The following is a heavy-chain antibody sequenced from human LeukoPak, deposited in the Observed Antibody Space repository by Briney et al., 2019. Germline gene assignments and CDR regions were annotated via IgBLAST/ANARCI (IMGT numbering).Heavy chain of an antibody. J-gene: IGHJ3*02. D-gene: IGHD6-19*01. CDR2: ISSSSSYI. CDR1: GFTFSSYS. V-gene: IGHV3-21*01. CDR3: ARDHTGYSSGWPGDAFDI. Sequence: GGSLRLSCAASGFTFSSYSMNWVRQAPGKGLEWVSSISSSSSYIYYADSVKGRFTISRDNAKNSLYLQMNSLRAEDTAVYYCARDHTGYSSGWPGDAFDIWGQGTMVTVSS.